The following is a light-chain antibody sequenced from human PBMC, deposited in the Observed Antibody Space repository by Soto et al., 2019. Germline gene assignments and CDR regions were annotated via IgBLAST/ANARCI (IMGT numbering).Light chain of an antibody. J-gene: IGKJ1*01. V-gene: IGKV3-15*01. Sequence: EIVMTQSPGTLSVSPLARGKLXGRASQTIDTNLAWYRQRPGQAPRLLIFGASTRATGIPARFSGSGSGTEFSLTITSLQSEDFALYYCQQYNNRPPWTFGQGTKVXIK. CDR3: QQYNNRPPWT. CDR2: GAS. CDR1: QTIDTN.